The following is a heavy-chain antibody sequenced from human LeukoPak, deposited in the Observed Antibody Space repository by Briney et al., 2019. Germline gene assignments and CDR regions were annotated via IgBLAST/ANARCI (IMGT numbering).Heavy chain of an antibody. CDR2: IYTGGST. J-gene: IGHJ6*02. CDR3: ARRPYYYYGMDV. CDR1: GFTVSSNY. Sequence: PGGSLRLSCAASGFTVSSNYMSWVRQAPGKGLEWVSVIYTGGSTYYADSVKGRFTISRDNSKNTLYLQMNSLRAEDTAVYHCARRPYYYYGMDVWGQGTTVTVSS. V-gene: IGHV3-66*04.